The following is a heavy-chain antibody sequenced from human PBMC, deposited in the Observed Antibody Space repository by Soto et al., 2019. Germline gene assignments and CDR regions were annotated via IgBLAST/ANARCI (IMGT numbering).Heavy chain of an antibody. D-gene: IGHD2-15*01. Sequence: QVQLEQSGAEVKKPGASVKVSCKASEYTFTSYAMHWVRQAPGQRLEWMGWINAGNGNTKYSQKFQGRVTITRDTSASTAYMELSSLRSEDTAVYYCARGPGGPDGPGDYWGQGTLVTVSS. J-gene: IGHJ4*02. CDR2: INAGNGNT. V-gene: IGHV1-3*01. CDR3: ARGPGGPDGPGDY. CDR1: EYTFTSYA.